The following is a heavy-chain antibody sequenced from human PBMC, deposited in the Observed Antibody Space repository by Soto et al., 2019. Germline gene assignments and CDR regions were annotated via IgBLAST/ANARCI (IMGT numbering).Heavy chain of an antibody. J-gene: IGHJ4*02. V-gene: IGHV3-74*01. CDR3: GRGGSDSPMAPGY. CDR2: INPDGSAT. D-gene: IGHD5-18*01. CDR1: GFTFSSYW. Sequence: LRLSCAASGFTFSSYWMHWVRQAPGKGLVWVSRINPDGSATNYADSVKGRFTISRDNAKNTLYLQMDSLRAEDTAVFYCGRGGSDSPMAPGYWGQGTLVTV.